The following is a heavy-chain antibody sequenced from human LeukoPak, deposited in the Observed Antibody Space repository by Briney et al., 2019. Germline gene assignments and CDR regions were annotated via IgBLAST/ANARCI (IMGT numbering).Heavy chain of an antibody. CDR2: IYYSGST. D-gene: IGHD2-15*01. J-gene: IGHJ6*02. Sequence: SETLSLTCTFSGGSISSGDYYWRWIRQPPGKGLEWIGYIYYSGSTYYNPSLKSRVTISVDTSKNQFSLKLSSVTAADTAVYYCARAPGPYCSGGSCYDYYYGMDVWGQGTTVTVSS. V-gene: IGHV4-30-4*01. CDR1: GGSISSGDYY. CDR3: ARAPGPYCSGGSCYDYYYGMDV.